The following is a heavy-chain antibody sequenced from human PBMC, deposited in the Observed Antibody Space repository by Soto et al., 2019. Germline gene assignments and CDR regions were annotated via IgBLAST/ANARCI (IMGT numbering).Heavy chain of an antibody. V-gene: IGHV4-34*01. D-gene: IGHD3-10*02. CDR2: INHSGST. Sequence: QVQLQQWGAGLLKPSETLSLTCAVYGGSFSGYYWSWIRQPPGKGLEWIGEINHSGSTNYNPSLKIRLTLSVDPSKIHFSLKLSSVTAADTAVYYCARATISYVGHAYWGQVTLVTVSS. CDR1: GGSFSGYY. J-gene: IGHJ4*02. CDR3: ARATISYVGHAY.